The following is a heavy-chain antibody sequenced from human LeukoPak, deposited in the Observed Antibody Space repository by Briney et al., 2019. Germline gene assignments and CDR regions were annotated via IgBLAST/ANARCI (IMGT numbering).Heavy chain of an antibody. Sequence: GGSLRHSCAASGFTLRDIYMSWIRQAPGKGLEWVSYISDSSSYTKYADSVKGRFTISRDNAKNSLYLQMNSLRVEDTAVYYCARPGSAYSVETRGQGTLVTVSS. CDR3: ARPGSAYSVET. CDR2: ISDSSSYT. CDR1: GFTLRDIY. D-gene: IGHD3-22*01. V-gene: IGHV3-11*03. J-gene: IGHJ1*01.